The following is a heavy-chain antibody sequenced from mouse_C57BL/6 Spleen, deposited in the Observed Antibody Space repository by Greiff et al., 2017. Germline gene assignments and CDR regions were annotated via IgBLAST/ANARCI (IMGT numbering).Heavy chain of an antibody. V-gene: IGHV2-2*01. D-gene: IGHD4-1*01. CDR2: IWSGGST. CDR3: ARLGRFAY. Sequence: QVQLQQSGPGLVQPSQSLSITCTVSGFSLTSYGVHWVRQSPGKGLEWLGVIWSGGSTDYNAAFISRLSISKDNSKSQVFFKMNSLQTDDTAMYYCARLGRFAYWGQGTLVTVSA. J-gene: IGHJ3*01. CDR1: GFSLTSYG.